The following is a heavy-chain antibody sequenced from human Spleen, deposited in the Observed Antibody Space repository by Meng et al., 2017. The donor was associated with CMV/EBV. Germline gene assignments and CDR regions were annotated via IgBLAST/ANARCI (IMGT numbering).Heavy chain of an antibody. V-gene: IGHV3-30*04. CDR1: GFTFSFYS. Sequence: GGSLRLSCAASGFTFSFYSMHWVRQAPGKGLEWVIVISYDGSKKYYADSVKGRFTVSRDNSKNTVDLQMNSLRAEDTAVYYCARAGYSRSWYGEGFDLWGQGNLVTVSS. J-gene: IGHJ4*02. D-gene: IGHD6-13*01. CDR3: ARAGYSRSWYGEGFDL. CDR2: ISYDGSKK.